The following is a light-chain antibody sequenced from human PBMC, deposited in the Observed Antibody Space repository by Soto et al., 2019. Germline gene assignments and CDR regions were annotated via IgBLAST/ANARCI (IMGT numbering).Light chain of an antibody. V-gene: IGKV3-15*01. Sequence: EMVMTQSPVTLSVSPGERATLSCRASQSVNSKLAWYQQKPGQAPRLLIYGASTRAAGIPVKFSGSEYGTDFTLTISSLQSEDFEVYYCQQYDDWPGYTFGQGTKLEIK. J-gene: IGKJ2*01. CDR1: QSVNSK. CDR2: GAS. CDR3: QQYDDWPGYT.